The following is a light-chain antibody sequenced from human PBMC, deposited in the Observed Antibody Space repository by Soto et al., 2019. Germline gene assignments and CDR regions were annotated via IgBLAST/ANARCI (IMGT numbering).Light chain of an antibody. V-gene: IGKV3-20*01. Sequence: EIVMTQSPVTLSVSPGERATLACRASQSVSSSYLAWYQQKPGQAPRLVIFDASTRATGIPERFSGRGSGTHFTLTITSLEPEDFAVYYCQEYDGAPPVTFGLGTRLEIK. J-gene: IGKJ5*01. CDR2: DAS. CDR3: QEYDGAPPVT. CDR1: QSVSSSY.